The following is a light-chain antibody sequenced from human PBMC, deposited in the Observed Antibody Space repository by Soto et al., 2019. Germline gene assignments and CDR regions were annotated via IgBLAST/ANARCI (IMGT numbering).Light chain of an antibody. CDR3: QQYNNWPPLT. CDR1: QSVGTN. V-gene: IGKV3-15*01. CDR2: GAF. J-gene: IGKJ4*01. Sequence: EIVMTQSPATLSVSPGERATLSCRASQSVGTNLAWYQQKPGQAPRLLIYGAFTRATGIPARFSGGGSGTEFTLIISSLQSEDFAVYYCQQYNNWPPLTFGGGTKVDMK.